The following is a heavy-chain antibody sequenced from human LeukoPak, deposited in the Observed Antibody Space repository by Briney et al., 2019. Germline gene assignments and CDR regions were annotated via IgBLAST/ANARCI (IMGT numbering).Heavy chain of an antibody. CDR2: IIPIVETS. Sequence: SVKVSCKASGGTFSSYAISWVRQAPGQGLEWMGRIIPIVETSNNAQRFQGRVTITADKSTNTAYMELSSLRSDDTAVYYCVRAMAPLDTFNYQYAMDVWGQGTMVTVSS. CDR1: GGTFSSYA. D-gene: IGHD5-24*01. J-gene: IGHJ6*02. V-gene: IGHV1-69*04. CDR3: VRAMAPLDTFNYQYAMDV.